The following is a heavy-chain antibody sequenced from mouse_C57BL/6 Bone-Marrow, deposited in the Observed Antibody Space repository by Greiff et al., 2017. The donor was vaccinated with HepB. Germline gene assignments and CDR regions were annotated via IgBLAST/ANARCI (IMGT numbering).Heavy chain of an antibody. CDR3: ARSITTVVGGDYYAMDY. Sequence: VQLQQPGAELVKPGASVKLSCKASGYTFTSYWMHWVKQRPGQGLEWIGMIHPNSGSTNYNEKFKSKATLTVDKSSSTAYMQLSSLTSEDSAVYYCARSITTVVGGDYYAMDYWGQGTSVTVSS. CDR2: IHPNSGST. J-gene: IGHJ4*01. CDR1: GYTFTSYW. V-gene: IGHV1-64*01. D-gene: IGHD1-1*01.